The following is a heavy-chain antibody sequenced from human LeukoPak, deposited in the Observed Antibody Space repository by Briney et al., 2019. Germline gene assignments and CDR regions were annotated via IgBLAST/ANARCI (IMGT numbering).Heavy chain of an antibody. CDR2: INPNSGGT. CDR3: AREGGIAAAVANWFDP. V-gene: IGHV1-2*04. J-gene: IGHJ5*02. Sequence: ASVKVSCKASGYTFTGYYMHWVRLAPGQGLEWMGWINPNSGGTNYAQKFQGWVTMTRDTSISTAYMELSRLRSDDTAVYYCAREGGIAAAVANWFDPWGQGTLVTVSS. D-gene: IGHD6-13*01. CDR1: GYTFTGYY.